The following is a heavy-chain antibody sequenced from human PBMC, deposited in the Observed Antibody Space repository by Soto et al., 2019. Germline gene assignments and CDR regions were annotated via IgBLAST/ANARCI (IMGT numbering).Heavy chain of an antibody. Sequence: VASVKVSCKASGYTFTSYGISWVRQAPGQGLEWMGWISAYNGNTNYAQKLQGRVTMTTDTSTSTAYMELRSLRSDDTAVYYCARDYYDSSGYYNWFDPWGQGXLVTVSS. D-gene: IGHD3-22*01. CDR3: ARDYYDSSGYYNWFDP. CDR1: GYTFTSYG. CDR2: ISAYNGNT. J-gene: IGHJ5*02. V-gene: IGHV1-18*01.